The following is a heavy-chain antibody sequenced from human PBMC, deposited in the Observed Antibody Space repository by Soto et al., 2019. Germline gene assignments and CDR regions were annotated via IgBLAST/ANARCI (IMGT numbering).Heavy chain of an antibody. D-gene: IGHD3-3*01. CDR2: IYYSGST. CDR1: GGSISSSSYY. V-gene: IGHV4-39*01. Sequence: QLQLQESGPGLVKPSETLSLTCTVSGGSISSSSYYWGWIRQPPGKGLEWIGSIYYSGSTYYNPSLKSRVTISVDTSKNQFSLKLSSVTAADTAVYYCARQYDFWSGYYLPTHWYFDLWGRGTLVTVSS. CDR3: ARQYDFWSGYYLPTHWYFDL. J-gene: IGHJ2*01.